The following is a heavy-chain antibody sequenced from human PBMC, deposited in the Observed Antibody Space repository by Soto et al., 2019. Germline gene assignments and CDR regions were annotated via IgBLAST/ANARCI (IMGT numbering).Heavy chain of an antibody. Sequence: QVQLVESGGGVVQPGRSLRLSCAASGFIFSTYGMHWVRQAPGKGLEWVAVISYDGRDILYADSVKGRFTISRADSKNTLYLQMNSLRAEDTAMYYCVQDRYYDSSGYYPSYWGQGTLATVSS. CDR3: VQDRYYDSSGYYPSY. V-gene: IGHV3-30*18. D-gene: IGHD3-22*01. CDR1: GFIFSTYG. J-gene: IGHJ4*02. CDR2: ISYDGRDI.